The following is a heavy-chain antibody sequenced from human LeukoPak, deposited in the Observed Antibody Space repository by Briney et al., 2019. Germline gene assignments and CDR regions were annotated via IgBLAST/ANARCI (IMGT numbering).Heavy chain of an antibody. CDR1: GFTLSGYS. V-gene: IGHV3-21*01. CDR2: ITSSSAYI. CDR3: VSWPTIALNY. D-gene: IGHD5-12*01. Sequence: GGSLRLSCAASGFTLSGYSMNWVRQAPGKGLEWVSSITSSSAYIYYADSVKGRFTVSRDNAKNSLYLQMNSLRAEDTAVYYCVSWPTIALNYWGQGTLVTVSS. J-gene: IGHJ4*02.